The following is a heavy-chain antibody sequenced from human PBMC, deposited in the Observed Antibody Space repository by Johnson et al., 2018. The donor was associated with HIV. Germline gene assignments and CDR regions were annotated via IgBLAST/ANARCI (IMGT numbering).Heavy chain of an antibody. D-gene: IGHD6-19*01. V-gene: IGHV3-9*01. J-gene: IGHJ3*02. CDR1: GFTFENYA. Sequence: VQLVESGGDLVQPGRSLRVSCAASGFTFENYAMHWVRQAPGKGLEWVSGINWNSGSIDYVDSVKGRFTISRDNAKNSLYLQMNSLRAEDTAVYYCARDWGTRGWDDAFDIWGQGTMVTVSS. CDR3: ARDWGTRGWDDAFDI. CDR2: INWNSGSI.